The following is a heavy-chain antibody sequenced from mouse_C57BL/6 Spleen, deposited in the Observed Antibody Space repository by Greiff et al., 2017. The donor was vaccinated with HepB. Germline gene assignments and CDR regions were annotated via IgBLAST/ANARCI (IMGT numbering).Heavy chain of an antibody. D-gene: IGHD2-3*01. V-gene: IGHV1-59*01. CDR3: ARRDDGYYWYFDV. CDR1: GYTFTSYW. J-gene: IGHJ1*03. Sequence: QVQLQQPGAELVRPGTSVKLSCKASGYTFTSYWMHWVKQRPGQGLEWIGVIDPSDSYTNYNQKFKGKATLTVDTSSSTAYMQLSSLTSEDSAVYYCARRDDGYYWYFDVWGTGTTVTVSS. CDR2: IDPSDSYT.